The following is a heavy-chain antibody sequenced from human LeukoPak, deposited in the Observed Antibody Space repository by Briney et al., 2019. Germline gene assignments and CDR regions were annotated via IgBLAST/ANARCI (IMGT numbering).Heavy chain of an antibody. Sequence: SETLSLTCTVSGVSISSADYWSWIRRPPGKGLEWVGYIHHSGRTHYNPSLKSRATLSLDTSKNQFSLKLTSATAADTAVYYCAREVDVPSTSDGFDIWGQGTVVTVSS. D-gene: IGHD2-15*01. CDR1: GVSISSADY. CDR3: AREVDVPSTSDGFDI. J-gene: IGHJ3*02. CDR2: IHHSGRT. V-gene: IGHV4-31*03.